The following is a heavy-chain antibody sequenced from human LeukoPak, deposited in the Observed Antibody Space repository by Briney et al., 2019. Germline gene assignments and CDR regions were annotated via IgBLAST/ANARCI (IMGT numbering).Heavy chain of an antibody. V-gene: IGHV3-23*01. D-gene: IGHD5-24*01. J-gene: IGHJ4*02. CDR3: AKGSRDGYNFDY. CDR2: ISGSGGST. Sequence: RGSLRLSCAASGFTFSSYAMSWVRQAPGKGLEWVSAISGSGGSTYYADSVKGRFTISRDNSKNTLYLQMNSLRAEDTAVYYCAKGSRDGYNFDYWGQGTLVTVSS. CDR1: GFTFSSYA.